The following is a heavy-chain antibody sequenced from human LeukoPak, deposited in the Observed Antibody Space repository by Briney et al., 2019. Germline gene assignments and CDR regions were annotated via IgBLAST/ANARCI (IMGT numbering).Heavy chain of an antibody. CDR1: GDSVVNGDW. V-gene: IGHV4/OR15-8*02. J-gene: IGHJ2*01. CDR3: SRRSATYTWYLDV. Sequence: PSETLSLTCDVSGDSVVNGDWWTWVRQPPGKGLEWIGEVSHSGYTNYNPSLESRVAISIDKSNNHFSLTLRSVAAADTAVYFCSRRSATYTWYLDVWGRGTLVTVPS. CDR2: VSHSGYT. D-gene: IGHD3-10*01.